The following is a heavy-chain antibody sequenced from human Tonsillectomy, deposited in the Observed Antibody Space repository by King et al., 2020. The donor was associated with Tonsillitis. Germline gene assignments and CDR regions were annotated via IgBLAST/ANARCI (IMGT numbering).Heavy chain of an antibody. Sequence: QLQESGPGLVKPSETLSLTCTVSGGSISGYYWSWIRQPPGKGLEWIGFIYYSGNANYNPSLQSRVTISVDASKNQFSLKLSSVTAADTAVYYCARGRYYDTSGLDWLDPWGQGTLVIVSS. V-gene: IGHV4-59*01. CDR2: IYYSGNA. CDR1: GGSISGYY. D-gene: IGHD3-22*01. J-gene: IGHJ5*02. CDR3: ARGRYYDTSGLDWLDP.